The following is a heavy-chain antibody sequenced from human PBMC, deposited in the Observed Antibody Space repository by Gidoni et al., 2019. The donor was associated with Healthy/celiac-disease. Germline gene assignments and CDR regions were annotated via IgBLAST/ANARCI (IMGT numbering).Heavy chain of an antibody. Sequence: QVQLVESGGGVVQPGRSLRLSCAASGFTFSSYAMHWVRQAPGKGLGWVAVISYDGSNKYYADSVKGRFTISRDNSKNTLYLQMNSLRAEDTAVYYCARDTAYDSSGYPPEAFDYWGQGTLVTVSS. V-gene: IGHV3-30*04. CDR3: ARDTAYDSSGYPPEAFDY. J-gene: IGHJ4*02. CDR1: GFTFSSYA. CDR2: ISYDGSNK. D-gene: IGHD3-22*01.